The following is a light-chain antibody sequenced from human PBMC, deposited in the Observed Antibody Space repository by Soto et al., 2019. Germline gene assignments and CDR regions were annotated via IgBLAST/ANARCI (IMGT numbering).Light chain of an antibody. CDR2: DAS. CDR1: QSISSW. CDR3: QQYNSYPRT. Sequence: DIQMTQSPSTLSASVGDRVPITCRARQSISSWLAWYQQKPGKDPKLLIYDASSLESGVPSRFSGSGSGTEFTLTISSLQPDDFATYYCQQYNSYPRTFGQGTKVEIK. J-gene: IGKJ1*01. V-gene: IGKV1-5*01.